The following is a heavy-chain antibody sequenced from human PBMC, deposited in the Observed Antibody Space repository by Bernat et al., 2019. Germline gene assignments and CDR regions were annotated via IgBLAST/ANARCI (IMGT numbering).Heavy chain of an antibody. D-gene: IGHD3-3*01. V-gene: IGHV3-74*01. Sequence: EVQLVESGGGLVQPGGSLRLSCAASGFTFSSYWMHWVRQAPGKGLVWVSRINSDGSSTSYADSVKGRFTISRDNTKNMLYLQMNSLRAEDTAVYYCARSVNDYEFWGGYYAELDYWGQGTLVTVSS. CDR3: ARSVNDYEFWGGYYAELDY. CDR2: INSDGSST. J-gene: IGHJ4*02. CDR1: GFTFSSYW.